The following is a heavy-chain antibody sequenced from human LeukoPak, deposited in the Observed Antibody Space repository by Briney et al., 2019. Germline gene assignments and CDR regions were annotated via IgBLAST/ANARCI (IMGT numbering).Heavy chain of an antibody. CDR2: IKRDGSEK. Sequence: GGSLRLSCAASGFIFTNYFMSWVRQAPGKGLEWVASIKRDGSEKYYVDSVRGRFTISRDNTKNSLYLQMSSVRAEDTAVYYCARDGATMVRGVIIDYWGQGTLVTVSS. V-gene: IGHV3-7*01. D-gene: IGHD3-10*01. J-gene: IGHJ4*02. CDR3: ARDGATMVRGVIIDY. CDR1: GFIFTNYF.